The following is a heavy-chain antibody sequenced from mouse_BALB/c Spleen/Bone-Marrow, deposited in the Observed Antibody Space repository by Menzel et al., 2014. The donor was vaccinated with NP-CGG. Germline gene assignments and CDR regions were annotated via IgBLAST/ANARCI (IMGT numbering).Heavy chain of an antibody. Sequence: QVQLQQSGPGLVAPSQSLSITCTVSGFSLTVYGVNWVRQPPGKGLEWLGMIWGDGITDYNSAFKSRLSISKDDSKSQVFLKMNSLQTDDTVKYYCAREGNYFDYWGQGTTLTVSS. CDR2: IWGDGIT. CDR1: GFSLTVYG. V-gene: IGHV2-6-7*01. CDR3: AREGNYFDY. J-gene: IGHJ2*01.